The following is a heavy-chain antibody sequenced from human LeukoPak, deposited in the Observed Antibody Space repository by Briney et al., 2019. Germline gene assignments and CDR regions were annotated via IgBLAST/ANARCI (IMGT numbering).Heavy chain of an antibody. J-gene: IGHJ3*02. V-gene: IGHV3-21*01. CDR2: ISSSSSYI. CDR1: GFTFSSYS. CDR3: AREAKRDDAFDI. Sequence: GGSLRLSCAASGFTFSSYSMNWVRQAPGKGLEWVSSISSSSSYIYYADSVKGRFTISRDNSKNTLYLQMNSLRAEDTAVYYCAREAKRDDAFDIWGQGTMVTVSS.